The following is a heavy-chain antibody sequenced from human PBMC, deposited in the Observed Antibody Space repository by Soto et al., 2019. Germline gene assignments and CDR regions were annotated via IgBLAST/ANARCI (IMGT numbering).Heavy chain of an antibody. V-gene: IGHV4-30-4*01. CDR1: GDSISSADYY. Sequence: QVQLQESGPGLVKPSQTLSLTCTVSGDSISSADYYWNWIRQSPGKGLEWIGYIYYSGNTYYNPSLKSRVTISVDTSTNQFSLKLTSVTAADTAVYYCAVELSGYSYGPGEVYWGQGTLVTVSS. J-gene: IGHJ4*02. CDR2: IYYSGNT. D-gene: IGHD5-18*01. CDR3: AVELSGYSYGPGEVY.